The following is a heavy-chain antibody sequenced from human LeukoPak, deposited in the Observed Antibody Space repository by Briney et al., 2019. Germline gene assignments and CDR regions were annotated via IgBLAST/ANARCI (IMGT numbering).Heavy chain of an antibody. D-gene: IGHD4-11*01. V-gene: IGHV5-51*01. Sequence: GASLKISCKGSGSSFTSYWIGWVRQMPGKGLEWMGIIYPGDSDTRYSPSFQGQVTISADKSISTAYLQWSSLKASDTAMYYCARHAYSNYGYYYYGMDVWGQGTTVTVSS. CDR2: IYPGDSDT. CDR1: GSSFTSYW. J-gene: IGHJ6*02. CDR3: ARHAYSNYGYYYYGMDV.